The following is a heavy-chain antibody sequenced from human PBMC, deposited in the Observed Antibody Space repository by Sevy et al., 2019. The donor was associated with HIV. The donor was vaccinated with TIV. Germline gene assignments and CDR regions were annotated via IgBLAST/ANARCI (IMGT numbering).Heavy chain of an antibody. CDR2: ISYDGSYK. CDR1: GFTFSSDG. CDR3: AKDSRYSINWYPGY. V-gene: IGHV3-30*18. J-gene: IGHJ4*02. D-gene: IGHD6-13*01. Sequence: GGSLRLSCAASGFTFSSDGMHWVRQAPGKGLEWVAVISYDGSYKYYGDSVKGRFTISRDNSKNTLYLQMNSLRPEDTAVYYCAKDSRYSINWYPGYWGQGTLVTVSS.